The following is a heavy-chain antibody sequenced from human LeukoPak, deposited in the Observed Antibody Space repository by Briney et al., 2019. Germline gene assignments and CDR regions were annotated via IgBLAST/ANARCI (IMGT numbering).Heavy chain of an antibody. CDR3: ARAEYCSSTSCYYYYYYMDV. V-gene: IGHV4-34*01. CDR1: GGSFSGYY. J-gene: IGHJ6*03. Sequence: PSETLSLTRAVYGGSFSGYYWSWIRQPPGKGLEWIGEINHSGSTNYNPSLKSRVTISVDTSKNQFSLKLSSVTAADTAVYYCARAEYCSSTSCYYYYYYMDVWGKGTTVTVSS. D-gene: IGHD2-2*01. CDR2: INHSGST.